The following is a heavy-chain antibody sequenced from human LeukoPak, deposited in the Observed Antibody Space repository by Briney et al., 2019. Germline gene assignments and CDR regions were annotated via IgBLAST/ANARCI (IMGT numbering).Heavy chain of an antibody. J-gene: IGHJ5*02. CDR1: GVSFSGYY. CDR3: ARDRPVAGATWFDP. Sequence: PSETLSLTCAVYGVSFSGYYWSWIRQPPGKGLEWIGEINHSGSTNYNPSLKSRVTISLDTSNNQFSLRLTSVTAADTAVYYCARDRPVAGATWFDPWGQRALVSVSS. CDR2: INHSGST. V-gene: IGHV4-34*01. D-gene: IGHD6-13*01.